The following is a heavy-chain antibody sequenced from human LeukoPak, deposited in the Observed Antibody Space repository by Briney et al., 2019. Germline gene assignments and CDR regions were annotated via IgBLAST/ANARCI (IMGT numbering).Heavy chain of an antibody. CDR2: VNEDGTAK. J-gene: IGHJ5*02. CDR1: GFTCSSCW. Sequence: GGSLRLSCAVSGFTCSSCWMNWVRQAPGKGLEWVATVNEDGTAKFYVDSVKGRFTIFRDNTRSSLDLQMNSLTVEDTAMYYCEAPATAWGQGTLVAVSS. CDR3: EAPATA. V-gene: IGHV3-7*01.